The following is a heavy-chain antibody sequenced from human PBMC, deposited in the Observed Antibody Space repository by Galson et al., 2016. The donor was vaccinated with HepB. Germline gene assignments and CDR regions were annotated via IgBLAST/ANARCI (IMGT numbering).Heavy chain of an antibody. V-gene: IGHV3-15*01. CDR3: TVPRLAGATGDY. Sequence: SLRLSCAASGLTFSNAWMSWVRQAPGKGLEWVGRIKSKTDGGTTDYAAPVKVRFTISRDDSRNTLYLQMNSLKTEDTAVYYCTVPRLAGATGDYWGQGTLVTVSS. D-gene: IGHD1-26*01. CDR1: GLTFSNAW. J-gene: IGHJ4*02. CDR2: IKSKTDGGTT.